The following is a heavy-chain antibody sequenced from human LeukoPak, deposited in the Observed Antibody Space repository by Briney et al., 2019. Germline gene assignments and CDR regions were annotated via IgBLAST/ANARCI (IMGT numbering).Heavy chain of an antibody. V-gene: IGHV4-39*02. J-gene: IGHJ6*02. D-gene: IGHD3-22*01. CDR3: ARLDNSGYYTLDV. CDR2: IFYSGST. CDR1: GGSISSRRHY. Sequence: SETLSLTCTVSGGSISSRRHYWGWIRQPPGKGLEWIGSIFYSGSTYYNPFLRGRVTISVDTSTNHFSLKLNSVTATDTAVYYCARLDNSGYYTLDVWGQGTTVTVSS.